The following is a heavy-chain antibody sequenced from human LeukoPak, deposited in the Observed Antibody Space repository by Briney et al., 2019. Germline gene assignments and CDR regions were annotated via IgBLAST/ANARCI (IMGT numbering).Heavy chain of an antibody. CDR1: GFTFSSYA. CDR3: ARDLGWSVFDY. V-gene: IGHV3-30-3*01. Sequence: LSGGSLRLSCAASGFTFSSYAMHWVRQAPGKGLKWVAVISYDGSNKYYADSVKGRFTISRDNSKNTLYLQMNSLRAEDTAVYYCARDLGWSVFDYWGQGTLVTVSS. D-gene: IGHD6-19*01. CDR2: ISYDGSNK. J-gene: IGHJ4*02.